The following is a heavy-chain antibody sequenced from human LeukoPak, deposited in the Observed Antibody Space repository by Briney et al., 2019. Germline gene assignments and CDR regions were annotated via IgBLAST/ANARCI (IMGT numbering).Heavy chain of an antibody. CDR3: ARDGYCSSTSCYTRFWDLDY. V-gene: IGHV1-18*04. Sequence: ASVKVSCTASGYTFTGYYMHWVRQAPGQGLEWMGWISAYNGNTNYAQKLQGRVTMTTDTSTSTAYMELRSLRSDDTAVYYCARDGYCSSTSCYTRFWDLDYWGQGTLVTVSS. J-gene: IGHJ4*02. D-gene: IGHD2-2*02. CDR2: ISAYNGNT. CDR1: GYTFTGYY.